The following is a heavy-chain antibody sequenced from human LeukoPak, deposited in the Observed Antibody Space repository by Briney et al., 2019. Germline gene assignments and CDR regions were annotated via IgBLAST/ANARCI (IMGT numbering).Heavy chain of an antibody. CDR1: GFSLSTSGMC. V-gene: IGHV2-70*11. J-gene: IGHJ4*02. CDR3: ARRYCSGGSCYSEYDYFDY. D-gene: IGHD2-15*01. CDR2: IDWDDDK. Sequence: RESGPALVKPTQTLTLTCTFPGFSLSTSGMCVSWIRQPPGKALEWLARIDWDDDKYYSTSLKTRLTISKDTSKNQVVLTMTNIDPVDTATYYCARRYCSGGSCYSEYDYFDYWGQGTLVTVSS.